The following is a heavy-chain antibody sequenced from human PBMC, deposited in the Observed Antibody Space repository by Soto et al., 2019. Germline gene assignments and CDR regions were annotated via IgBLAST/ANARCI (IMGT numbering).Heavy chain of an antibody. CDR3: AKGPHTNVGWPYYFES. CDR2: SSPRGDTI. V-gene: IGHV3-48*02. J-gene: IGHJ4*02. CDR1: GFSLANYP. Sequence: GGSLRLSCVASGFSLANYPMNWVRQTPGKGLEWISYSSPRGDTIYYADSVEGRFTISRDNARNSLPLHMSSLRDEDSALYYCAKGPHTNVGWPYYFESWGQGGPVTVSS. D-gene: IGHD6-19*01.